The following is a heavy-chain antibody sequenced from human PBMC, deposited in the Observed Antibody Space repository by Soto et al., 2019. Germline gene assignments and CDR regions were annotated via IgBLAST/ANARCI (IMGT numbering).Heavy chain of an antibody. D-gene: IGHD6-6*01. V-gene: IGHV3-21*01. CDR3: ARGIAARTPPDN. CDR2: ISSSSSYI. Sequence: GGSLRLSCAASGFTFTRYSMNWVRQAPGKGLEWVSSISSSSSYIYYADSLKGRFTISRDNAKNSVYLQMNSLRAEDTAVYYCARGIAARTPPDNWGQGTLVTVSS. J-gene: IGHJ4*02. CDR1: GFTFTRYS.